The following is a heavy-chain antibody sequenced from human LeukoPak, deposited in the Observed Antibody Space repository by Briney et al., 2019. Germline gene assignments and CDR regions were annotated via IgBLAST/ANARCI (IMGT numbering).Heavy chain of an antibody. V-gene: IGHV3-74*01. Sequence: GGSLRLSCAASGFTFSSYWMHWVRQAPGKGLVWVSRINSDGSSTSYADSVKGRFTISRDNSKNTLYLQMNSLRAEDTAVYYCAKDRFGDSNGARSDYWGQGTLVTVSS. CDR3: AKDRFGDSNGARSDY. D-gene: IGHD4-11*01. CDR1: GFTFSSYW. CDR2: INSDGSST. J-gene: IGHJ4*02.